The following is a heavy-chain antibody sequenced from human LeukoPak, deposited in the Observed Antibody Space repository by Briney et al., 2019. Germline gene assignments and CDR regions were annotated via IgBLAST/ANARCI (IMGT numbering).Heavy chain of an antibody. J-gene: IGHJ4*02. CDR3: ARDSRATVTPFDY. V-gene: IGHV3-11*04. CDR2: INGSSRTI. CDR1: GFTFSDYY. D-gene: IGHD4-17*01. Sequence: GGSLRLSCAASGFTFSDYYMSWIRQSPGKGLEWVSYINGSSRTIFYADSVKGRFTISRDNAKNSLHLQMNSLRAEDTAVYYCARDSRATVTPFDYWGQGTLVTVSS.